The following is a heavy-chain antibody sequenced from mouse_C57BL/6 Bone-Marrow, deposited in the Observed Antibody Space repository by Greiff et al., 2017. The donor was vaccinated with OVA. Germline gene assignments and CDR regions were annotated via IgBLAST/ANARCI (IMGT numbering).Heavy chain of an antibody. CDR3: AKGLSDY. D-gene: IGHD1-1*02. V-gene: IGHV1-54*01. CDR2: INPGSGGT. Sequence: VQLQQSGAELVRPGTSVKVSFKASGYAFTTSLLSCVQQRPGQGLSWTGVINPGSGGTNYNEKFKGKATLTADKSSSTAYMQLSSLTSEDSAVYFCAKGLSDYWGQGTTLTVSS. CDR1: GYAFTTSL. J-gene: IGHJ2*01.